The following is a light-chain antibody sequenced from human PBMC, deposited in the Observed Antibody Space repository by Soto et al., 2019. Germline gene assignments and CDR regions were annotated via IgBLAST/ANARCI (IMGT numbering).Light chain of an antibody. CDR1: SSNIGAGYD. CDR2: GNT. V-gene: IGLV1-40*01. J-gene: IGLJ3*02. CDR3: QSYDTSLSGWV. Sequence: QSVLTQPPSVSGAPGQRVTISCTESSSNIGAGYDVHWYQQLPGTAPKLLIYGNTNRPSGVPDRFSGSKSGPSASLAITGLQARNEADSSCQSYDTSLSGWVFGGGTKLTVL.